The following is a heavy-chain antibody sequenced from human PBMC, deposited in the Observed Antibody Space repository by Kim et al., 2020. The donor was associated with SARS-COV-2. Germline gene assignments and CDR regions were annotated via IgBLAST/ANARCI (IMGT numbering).Heavy chain of an antibody. V-gene: IGHV3-7*03. Sequence: GSEKFYVDSVQGRFANSRDNARSLVYLQMNSLTAEDTAFYYCARGHFGLDYWGQGTLVTVSS. CDR3: ARGHFGLDY. CDR2: GSEK. J-gene: IGHJ4*02. D-gene: IGHD3-10*01.